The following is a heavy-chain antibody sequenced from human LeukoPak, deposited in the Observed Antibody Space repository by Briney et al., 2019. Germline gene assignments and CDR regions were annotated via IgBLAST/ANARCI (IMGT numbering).Heavy chain of an antibody. J-gene: IGHJ4*02. D-gene: IGHD6-19*01. CDR1: GYTFTSYA. CDR3: ARDQQWLLNYFDY. CDR2: INAGNGNT. Sequence: ASVKVSCKASGYTFTSYAMHWVRQAPGQRLEWMGWINAGNGNTKYSQKFQGRVTITRDTSASTAYMELSSLRSEDTAVYYCARDQQWLLNYFDYWGQGTLVTVSS. V-gene: IGHV1-3*01.